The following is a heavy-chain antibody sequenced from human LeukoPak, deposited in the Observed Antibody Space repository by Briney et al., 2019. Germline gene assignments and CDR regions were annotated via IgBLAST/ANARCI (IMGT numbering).Heavy chain of an antibody. J-gene: IGHJ4*02. CDR1: GFTFDDYA. CDR3: AKAVAVVGLYCFDY. Sequence: GGSLRLSCAASGFTFDDYAMHWVRQAPGKGLEWVSGISWNSGSIGYADSVKGRFTISRDNAKNSLYLQMNSLRAEDTALYYCAKAVAVVGLYCFDYWGQGTLVTVSS. V-gene: IGHV3-9*01. CDR2: ISWNSGSI. D-gene: IGHD6-19*01.